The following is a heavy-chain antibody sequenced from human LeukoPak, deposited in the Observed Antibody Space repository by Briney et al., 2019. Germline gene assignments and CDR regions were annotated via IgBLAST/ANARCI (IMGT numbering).Heavy chain of an antibody. Sequence: ASVKVSCKASGYTFTSYGISWVRQAPGQGLEWMGWISAHNGNTKYAQKLQGRVTMTTDTSTSTACMELRSLRSDDTAVYYCARDLLYYDSSGKPPGDYWGQGTLVTVSS. V-gene: IGHV1-18*01. D-gene: IGHD3-22*01. J-gene: IGHJ4*02. CDR3: ARDLLYYDSSGKPPGDY. CDR1: GYTFTSYG. CDR2: ISAHNGNT.